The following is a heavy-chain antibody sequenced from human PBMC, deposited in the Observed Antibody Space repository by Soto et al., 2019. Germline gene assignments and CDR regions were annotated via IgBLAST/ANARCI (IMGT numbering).Heavy chain of an antibody. CDR3: ARVVLGTIREWPAYFDY. J-gene: IGHJ4*02. Sequence: TLSLTCAVSGGSISSSNWWSWVRQPPGKGLEWIGEIYHSGSTNYNPSLKSRVTISVDKSKNQFSLKLSSVTAADTAVYYCARVVLGTIREWPAYFDYWGQGTLVTVSS. CDR1: GGSISSSNW. D-gene: IGHD3-3*01. CDR2: IYHSGST. V-gene: IGHV4-4*02.